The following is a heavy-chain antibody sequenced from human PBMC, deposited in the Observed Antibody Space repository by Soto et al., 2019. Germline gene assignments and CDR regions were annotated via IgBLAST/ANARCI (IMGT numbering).Heavy chain of an antibody. CDR2: INAGNGNT. Sequence: ASVKVSCKASGYTFTSYAMHWVRQAPGQRLEWMGWINAGNGNTKYSQKFQGRVTITRDTSASTAYMELSSLRSEDTAVYYCARDMSKYGSGSYYLPLDYWGQGTLVTVSS. V-gene: IGHV1-3*01. D-gene: IGHD3-10*01. CDR3: ARDMSKYGSGSYYLPLDY. J-gene: IGHJ4*02. CDR1: GYTFTSYA.